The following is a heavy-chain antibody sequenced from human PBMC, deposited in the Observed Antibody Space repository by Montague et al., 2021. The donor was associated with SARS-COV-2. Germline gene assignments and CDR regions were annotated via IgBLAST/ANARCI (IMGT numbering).Heavy chain of an antibody. J-gene: IGHJ6*02. CDR3: TRSVAAAGTFYYYYGMDV. CDR2: IYRGGDT. D-gene: IGHD6-13*01. Sequence: SRRLSLSASGFTVSSSYMSWVRQAPGKGLEWVSVIYRGGDTYYADSVKGRFTISRHNSKNTLYLEMNSLRGEDTAVYYCTRSVAAAGTFYYYYGMDVWGQGTTVTVSS. CDR1: GFTVSSSY. V-gene: IGHV3-53*04.